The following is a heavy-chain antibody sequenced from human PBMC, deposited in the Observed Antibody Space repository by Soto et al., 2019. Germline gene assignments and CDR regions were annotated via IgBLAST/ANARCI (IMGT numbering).Heavy chain of an antibody. Sequence: GGSLRLSCACSGFTFSSYAMSWVRQAPGKGLEWVSAISGSGGATYYADSVKGRFTISRDNSKNTLFLQMNSLRAEDTAVYYCAKLQSGPPYYGMDVWGQGTTVTVSS. V-gene: IGHV3-23*01. J-gene: IGHJ6*02. CDR2: ISGSGGAT. CDR1: GFTFSSYA. CDR3: AKLQSGPPYYGMDV. D-gene: IGHD3-10*01.